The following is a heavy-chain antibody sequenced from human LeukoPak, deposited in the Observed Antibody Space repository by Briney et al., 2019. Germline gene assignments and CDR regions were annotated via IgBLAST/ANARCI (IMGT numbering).Heavy chain of an antibody. Sequence: GASVKVSCKASGDTFTINDINWVRQATGQGLEWMGWMNPNSGNTGYAQKFQGRVTMTRSTSISTSYMELTNLRSEDTAVYYCARVTAAGTWAFDIWGQGTTVTVS. J-gene: IGHJ3*02. D-gene: IGHD6-13*01. V-gene: IGHV1-8*01. CDR2: MNPNSGNT. CDR3: ARVTAAGTWAFDI. CDR1: GDTFTIND.